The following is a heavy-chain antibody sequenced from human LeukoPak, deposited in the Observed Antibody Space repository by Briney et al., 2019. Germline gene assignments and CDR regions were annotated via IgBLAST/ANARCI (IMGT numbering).Heavy chain of an antibody. D-gene: IGHD3-3*01. Sequence: ASVKVSCKASGYTFTSYGISWVRQAPGQGLEWMGWISAYNGNTNYAQKLQGRVTMTTDTSTSTAYMELRSLRSDDTAVYYCARGKGNYDFWSPFDPWGQGTLVTVSS. V-gene: IGHV1-18*01. CDR2: ISAYNGNT. CDR3: ARGKGNYDFWSPFDP. CDR1: GYTFTSYG. J-gene: IGHJ5*02.